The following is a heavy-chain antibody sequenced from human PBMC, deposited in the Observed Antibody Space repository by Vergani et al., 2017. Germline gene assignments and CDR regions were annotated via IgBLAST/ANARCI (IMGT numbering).Heavy chain of an antibody. V-gene: IGHV3-48*01. CDR3: VKDIAASGNYWYFDL. CDR1: GFTFSSYN. Sequence: EVQLVESGGGLVQPGGSLRLSCAASGFTFSSYNMNWVRQAPGKGLEWVSYISSSSSTIYYADSVKGRFTISRDNAKNSLYLQMNSLRAEDTALYYCVKDIAASGNYWYFDLWGRGTLVTVSS. CDR2: ISSSSSTI. D-gene: IGHD6-13*01. J-gene: IGHJ2*01.